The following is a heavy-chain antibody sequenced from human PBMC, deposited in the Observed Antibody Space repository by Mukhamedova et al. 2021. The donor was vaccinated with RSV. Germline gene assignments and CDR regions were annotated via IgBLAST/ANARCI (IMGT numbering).Heavy chain of an antibody. Sequence: GSIHHSGSTYYNPSPKSRVTLSVDTSKNQFSLKMSSVTAADTAVYYCARVGSSGYCTNGACYEIDYWGQGTLVTVPS. CDR2: IHHSGST. D-gene: IGHD2-8*01. J-gene: IGHJ4*02. V-gene: IGHV4-38-2*02. CDR3: ARVGSSGYCTNGACYEIDY.